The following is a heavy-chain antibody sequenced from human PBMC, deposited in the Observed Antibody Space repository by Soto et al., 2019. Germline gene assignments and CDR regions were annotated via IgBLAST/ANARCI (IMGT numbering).Heavy chain of an antibody. CDR3: ARRTRYGCSGGSCYRGNYYYYYGMDV. CDR2: INHSGST. V-gene: IGHV4-34*01. CDR1: GVSFIGYY. D-gene: IGHD2-15*01. Sequence: SETLCLTCAVYGVSFIGYYWSWISQPPGKGLEWIGEINHSGSTNYNPSLKSRVTISVDTSKNQFSLKLSSVTAADTAVYYCARRTRYGCSGGSCYRGNYYYYYGMDVWGQGTTVTVSS. J-gene: IGHJ6*02.